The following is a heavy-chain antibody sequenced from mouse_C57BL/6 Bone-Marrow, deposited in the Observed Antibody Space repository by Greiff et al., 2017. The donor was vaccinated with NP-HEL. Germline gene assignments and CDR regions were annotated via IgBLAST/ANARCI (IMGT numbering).Heavy chain of an antibody. CDR2: IYPGSGST. J-gene: IGHJ3*01. V-gene: IGHV1-55*01. CDR3: AYYGSSGGD. CDR1: GYTFTSYW. Sequence: QVQLQQPGAELVKPGASVKMSCKASGYTFTSYWITWVKRGPGQGLEWIGDIYPGSGSTNYNEKFKSKATLTVDTSASTAYMPRSSLTSEDSAVYYCAYYGSSGGDWGQGTLVTVSA. D-gene: IGHD1-1*01.